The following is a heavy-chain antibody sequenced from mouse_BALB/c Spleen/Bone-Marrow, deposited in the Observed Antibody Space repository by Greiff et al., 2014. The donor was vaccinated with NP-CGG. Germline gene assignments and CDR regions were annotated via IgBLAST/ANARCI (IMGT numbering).Heavy chain of an antibody. CDR3: ARDGYDDY. J-gene: IGHJ2*01. D-gene: IGHD2-2*01. Sequence: DVKLVESGGGLVQPGGSLRLSCATSGFTFTDYYMSWVRQPPGKALEWLGFIRNKANGYTTEYSASVKGRFTISRDNSQSILYLQMNTLRAEDSATYYCARDGYDDYWGQGTTLTVFS. CDR2: IRNKANGYTT. CDR1: GFTFTDYY. V-gene: IGHV7-3*02.